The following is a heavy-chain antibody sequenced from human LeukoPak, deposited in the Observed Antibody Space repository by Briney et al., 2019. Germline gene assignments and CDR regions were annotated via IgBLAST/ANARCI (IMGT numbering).Heavy chain of an antibody. D-gene: IGHD2-15*01. CDR2: IYTSGST. CDR1: GGSISSGSYY. Sequence: PSETLSLTCPVSGGSISSGSYYWSWIRQPAGKGLEWIGRIYTSGSTNYNPSLKSRVTISVDTSKNQFSLKLSSVTAADTAVYYCARESEFCSGGSCYSNYYYYYYMDVWGKGTTVTVSS. J-gene: IGHJ6*03. CDR3: ARESEFCSGGSCYSNYYYYYYMDV. V-gene: IGHV4-61*02.